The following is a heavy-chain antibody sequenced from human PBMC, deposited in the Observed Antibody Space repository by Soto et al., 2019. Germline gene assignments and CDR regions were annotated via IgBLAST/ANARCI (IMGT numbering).Heavy chain of an antibody. CDR1: GFTFSSYA. CDR2: ISYDGSNK. CDR3: AIDKGGSKYDFWSGFNYYGMDV. V-gene: IGHV3-30-3*01. J-gene: IGHJ6*02. Sequence: GGSLRLSCAVSGFTFSSYAMHWVRQAPGKGLEWVAVISYDGSNKYYADSVKGRFTISRDNSKNTLYLQMNSLRAEDTAVYYCAIDKGGSKYDFWSGFNYYGMDVWGQGTTVTVSS. D-gene: IGHD3-3*01.